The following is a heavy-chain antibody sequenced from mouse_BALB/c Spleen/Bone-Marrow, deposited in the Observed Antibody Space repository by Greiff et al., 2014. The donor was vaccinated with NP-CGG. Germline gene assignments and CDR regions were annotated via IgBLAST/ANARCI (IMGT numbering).Heavy chain of an antibody. J-gene: IGHJ2*01. V-gene: IGHV5-9-3*01. CDR1: GFTFSSYA. D-gene: IGHD2-4*01. CDR2: ISSGGSYT. CDR3: ARHGITRLLDY. Sequence: EVKVKESGGGLVKPGGSLKLSCAASGFTFSSYAMSWVRQTPEKRLEWVATISSGGSYTYYPDSVKGRFTISRDNAKNTLYLQMSSLRSEDTAMYYCARHGITRLLDYWGQGTTLTVSS.